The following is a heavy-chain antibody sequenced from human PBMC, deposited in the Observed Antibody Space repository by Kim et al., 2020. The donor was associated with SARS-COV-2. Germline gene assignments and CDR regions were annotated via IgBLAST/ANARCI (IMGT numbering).Heavy chain of an antibody. CDR3: VTESAGAFPT. V-gene: IGHV3-15*01. J-gene: IGHJ5*02. CDR1: GFTVRNVW. Sequence: GGSLRLSCAASGFTVRNVWMNWVRQAPGTGLEWVALIKSKRNGPSTAYAAPVKCRFTVSSDDSETTISLHMNGLKIEDTYMYYCVTESAGAFPTWGRGTLVTVSS. D-gene: IGHD3-10*01. CDR2: IKSKRNGPST.